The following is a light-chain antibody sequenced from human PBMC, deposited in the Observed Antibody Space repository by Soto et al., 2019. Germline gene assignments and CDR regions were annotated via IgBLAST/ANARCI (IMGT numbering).Light chain of an antibody. CDR2: KAS. V-gene: IGKV1-5*03. CDR3: QHYYGYSRT. Sequence: DIQMTQSPSTLSASVGDRVTITCRASQSIAIWLAWYQQKPGKAPKHLIYKASNLESGVPSRFSGSGSGTEFTLTISSLQPDDSATYYCQHYYGYSRTFGQGTKLEIK. CDR1: QSIAIW. J-gene: IGKJ2*01.